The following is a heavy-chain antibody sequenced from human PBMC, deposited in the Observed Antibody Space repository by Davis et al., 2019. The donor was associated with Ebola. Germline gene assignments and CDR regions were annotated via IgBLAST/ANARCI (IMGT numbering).Heavy chain of an antibody. CDR1: GFSVITNY. J-gene: IGHJ4*02. V-gene: IGHV3-53*05. D-gene: IGHD2-15*01. CDR2: LYSGGET. CDR3: ARDRGGYCSGGSCYSGGHYFDY. Sequence: GESLKISCAISGFSVITNYMSWVRQAPGKGLEWISVLYSGGETYYADSVKGRFTISRDNSKNLLYLQMSSLRGDDTAVYYCARDRGGYCSGGSCYSGGHYFDYWGQGTLVTVSS.